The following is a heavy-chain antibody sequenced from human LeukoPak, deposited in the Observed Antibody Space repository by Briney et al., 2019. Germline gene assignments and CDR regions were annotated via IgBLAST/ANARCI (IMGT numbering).Heavy chain of an antibody. CDR2: FDPEDGET. CDR1: GYNLTELS. D-gene: IGHD1-26*01. CDR3: ATLRRSFDAFDI. V-gene: IGHV1-24*01. Sequence: ASVKVSCKVSGYNLTELSMHWVRQAPGKGLEWMGGFDPEDGETIYAQKFQGRVTMTEDTSTDTAYTELSSLRSEDTAVYYCATLRRSFDAFDIWGQGTTVTVSS. J-gene: IGHJ3*02.